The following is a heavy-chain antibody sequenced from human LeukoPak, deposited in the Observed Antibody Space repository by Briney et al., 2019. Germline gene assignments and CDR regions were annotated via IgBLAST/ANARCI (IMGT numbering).Heavy chain of an antibody. CDR1: GGTFSSYA. Sequence: SVKVSCKASGGTFSSYAISWVRQAPGQGLEWMGGIIPIFGTANYAQKFQGRVTITADKSTSTAYMELSSLRSEDTAVYYCARDGRRRLDYGDSENWFDPGGQGTLVTVSS. V-gene: IGHV1-69*06. J-gene: IGHJ5*02. D-gene: IGHD4-17*01. CDR3: ARDGRRRLDYGDSENWFDP. CDR2: IIPIFGTA.